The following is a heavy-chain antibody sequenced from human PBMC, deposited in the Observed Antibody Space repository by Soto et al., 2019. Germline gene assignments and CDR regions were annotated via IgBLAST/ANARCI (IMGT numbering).Heavy chain of an antibody. Sequence: PSEPLSLTCTVSGGSINSSHWWSWVRQSPERGLEWIGEIYHSGGTTYNPSLQSRVTVSLDKSTNHFSLEVRSVTAADTALYFCARRGTGYEYDSNYYFDWRGQGSPVPVSS. D-gene: IGHD3-16*01. V-gene: IGHV4-4*02. CDR1: GGSINSSHW. J-gene: IGHJ4*02. CDR3: ARRGTGYEYDSNYYFDW. CDR2: IYHSGGT.